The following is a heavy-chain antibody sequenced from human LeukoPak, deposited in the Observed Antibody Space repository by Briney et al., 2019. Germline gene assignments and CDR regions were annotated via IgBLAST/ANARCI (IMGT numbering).Heavy chain of an antibody. Sequence: GGSLRLSCAASGFTFSSYAMHWVRQAPGKGLEWVAVISYDGSNKYYADSVKGRFTISRDNSKNTLYLQMNSLRAEDTAVYCCAALHYTASDAFDIWGQGTMVTVSS. V-gene: IGHV3-30*14. J-gene: IGHJ3*02. CDR2: ISYDGSNK. CDR3: AALHYTASDAFDI. D-gene: IGHD5-18*01. CDR1: GFTFSSYA.